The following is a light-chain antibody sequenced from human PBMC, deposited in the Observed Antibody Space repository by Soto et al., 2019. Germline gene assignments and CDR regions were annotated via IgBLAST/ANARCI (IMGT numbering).Light chain of an antibody. CDR1: QSVSSN. Sequence: EIVMTQSPATLSVSPGERATLSCRASQSVSSNLAWYQQKPGQAPRLLIYGASTRATGIPARFSGSGSGTEFTLTISSLQSEDFAVYFCQQYKKWPPWTFGHGTKVEIK. CDR2: GAS. V-gene: IGKV3-15*01. CDR3: QQYKKWPPWT. J-gene: IGKJ1*01.